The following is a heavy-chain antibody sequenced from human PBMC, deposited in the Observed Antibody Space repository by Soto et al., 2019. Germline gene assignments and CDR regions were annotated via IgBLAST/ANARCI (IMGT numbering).Heavy chain of an antibody. V-gene: IGHV4-59*01. CDR1: GGSISIYY. D-gene: IGHD3-22*01. Sequence: SETLSLTCTVSGGSISIYYWSWILQPPWKGLEWIGYIYYSGSTNYNPSLKSRVTISVDTSKNQFSLKLSSVTAADTAVYYCASFSSGYSNYFDYWGQGTLVTVSS. J-gene: IGHJ4*02. CDR2: IYYSGST. CDR3: ASFSSGYSNYFDY.